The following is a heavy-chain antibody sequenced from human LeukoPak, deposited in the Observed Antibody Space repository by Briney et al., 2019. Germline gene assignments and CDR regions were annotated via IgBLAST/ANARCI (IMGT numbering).Heavy chain of an antibody. J-gene: IGHJ4*02. V-gene: IGHV1-2*02. CDR2: INPNSGGT. CDR3: ARDLYGGTSATFDY. Sequence: ASVKVSCKASGYTFTGYYMHWVRQAPGQGLEWMGWINPNSGGTNYAQKFQGRVTMTRDTSISSAYMELSRLRSDDRAVYYCARDLYGGTSATFDYWGQGTLVTVSS. D-gene: IGHD4-23*01. CDR1: GYTFTGYY.